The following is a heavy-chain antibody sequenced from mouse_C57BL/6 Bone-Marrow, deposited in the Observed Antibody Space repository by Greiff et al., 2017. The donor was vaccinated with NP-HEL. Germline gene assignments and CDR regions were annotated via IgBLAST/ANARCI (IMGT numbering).Heavy chain of an antibody. D-gene: IGHD2-4*01. CDR1: GYTFTNYW. Sequence: VQLQESGAELVRPGTSVKMSCKASGYTFTNYWIGWAKQRPGHGLEWIGDIYPGGGYTNYNEKFKGKATLTADKSSSTAYMQFSSLTSEEAAIYYCARDGGLRWYFDVWGTGTTVTVSS. CDR2: IYPGGGYT. J-gene: IGHJ1*03. V-gene: IGHV1-63*01. CDR3: ARDGGLRWYFDV.